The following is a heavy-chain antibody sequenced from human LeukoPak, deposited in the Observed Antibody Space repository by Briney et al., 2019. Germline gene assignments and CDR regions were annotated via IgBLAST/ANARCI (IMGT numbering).Heavy chain of an antibody. CDR2: ISAYNGNT. J-gene: IGHJ4*02. CDR3: ASPQKDNHYDFGY. D-gene: IGHD3-3*01. CDR1: GYTFTSYG. Sequence: ASVKVSCKASGYTFTSYGISWVRQAPGQGLEWMGWISAYNGNTNYAQKLQGRVTMTTDTSTSTAYTELRSLRSDDTAVYYCASPQKDNHYDFGYWGQGTLVTVSS. V-gene: IGHV1-18*01.